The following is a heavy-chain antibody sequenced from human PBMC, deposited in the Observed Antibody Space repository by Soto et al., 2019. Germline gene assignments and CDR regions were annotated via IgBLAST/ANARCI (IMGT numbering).Heavy chain of an antibody. J-gene: IGHJ4*02. CDR3: ARSGGYDFLTGYYVYYFDY. CDR1: GGSFSGYY. Sequence: SETLSLTCAVYGGSFSGYYWSWIRQPPGKGLEWIGEINHSGSTNYNPSLKSRVTISVDTSKNQFSLKLSSVTAADTAVYYCARSGGYDFLTGYYVYYFDYWGQGTLVTVSS. D-gene: IGHD3-9*01. V-gene: IGHV4-34*01. CDR2: INHSGST.